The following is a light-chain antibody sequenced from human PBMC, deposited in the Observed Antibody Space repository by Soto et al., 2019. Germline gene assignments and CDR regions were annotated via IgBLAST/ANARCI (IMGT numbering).Light chain of an antibody. V-gene: IGKV3D-20*02. CDR3: QQCSNWPRET. CDR1: QSVSSSY. CDR2: GAS. J-gene: IGKJ2*01. Sequence: EIVLTQSPGTLSLSPGERATLSCRASQSVSSSYLAWYQQKPGQAPRLLIYGASSRATGIPDRFSGSGSGTDFTLTISRLEPEDFAVYYCQQCSNWPRETFGQGTKLEIK.